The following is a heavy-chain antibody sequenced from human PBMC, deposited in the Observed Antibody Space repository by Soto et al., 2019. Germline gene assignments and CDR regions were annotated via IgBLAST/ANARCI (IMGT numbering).Heavy chain of an antibody. V-gene: IGHV1-18*04. CDR1: GYDFTLYG. Sequence: QVQLVQSGAEVKKPGASVKVSCKASGYDFTLYGMSWVRQAPGQGLELMVWISAYNGKEASAERFQGRLTMTIVPSTRTVYMESRIVRLDDTPVYYCARAAPDIIAPEKLPDGMAVWGQGTLVTVSS. D-gene: IGHD6-13*01. CDR3: ARAAPDIIAPEKLPDGMAV. CDR2: ISAYNGKE. J-gene: IGHJ6*02.